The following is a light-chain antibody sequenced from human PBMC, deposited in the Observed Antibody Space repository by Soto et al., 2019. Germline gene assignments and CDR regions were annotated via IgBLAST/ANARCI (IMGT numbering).Light chain of an antibody. CDR2: DVS. V-gene: IGLV2-14*01. CDR1: SSDVGGYNY. J-gene: IGLJ1*01. Sequence: QSVLTQPASVSGSPGQSITISCTGTSSDVGGYNYVSWYQQHPGKAPKLMIYDVSNRPSGVSNRFSGSKSGNTASLTISGLQAEDEADYYCSSYTSSSTSYVCGTGTKVPVL. CDR3: SSYTSSSTSYV.